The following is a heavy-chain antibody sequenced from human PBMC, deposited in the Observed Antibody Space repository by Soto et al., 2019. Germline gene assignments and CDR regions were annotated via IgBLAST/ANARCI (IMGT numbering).Heavy chain of an antibody. V-gene: IGHV3-53*01. CDR3: ARDPRSAVTNYYYGMDV. D-gene: IGHD4-4*01. J-gene: IGHJ6*02. Sequence: PGGSLRLSCAASGFTVSSNYMSWARQAPGKGLEWVSVIYSGGSTYYADSVKGRFTISRDNSKNTLYLQMNSLRAEDTAVYYCARDPRSAVTNYYYGMDVWGQGTTVTVSS. CDR1: GFTVSSNY. CDR2: IYSGGST.